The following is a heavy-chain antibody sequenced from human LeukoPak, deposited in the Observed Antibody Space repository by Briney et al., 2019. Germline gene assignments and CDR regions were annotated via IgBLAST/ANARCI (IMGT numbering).Heavy chain of an antibody. D-gene: IGHD3-3*01. V-gene: IGHV1-3*01. CDR3: ARSLGVVNKNWFDP. CDR1: GYTFTSYA. CDR2: INAGNGNT. J-gene: IGHJ5*02. Sequence: ASVTVSCKASGYTFTSYAMHWVRQAPVQRLEWMGWINAGNGNTKYSQKFQGRVTITRETSARTAYIELSSLRSEDTAVYYCARSLGVVNKNWFDPWRQGTLVTVSS.